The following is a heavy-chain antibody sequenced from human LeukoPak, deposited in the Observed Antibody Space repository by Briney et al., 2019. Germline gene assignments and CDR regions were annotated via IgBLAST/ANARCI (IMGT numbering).Heavy chain of an antibody. CDR3: ARDGLASSSLFSWFDP. V-gene: IGHV4-38-2*02. CDR1: GYSISSGYY. J-gene: IGHJ5*02. CDR2: IYHSGST. Sequence: SETLSLTCAVSGYSISSGYYWGWIRQPPGKGLEWIGSIYHSGSTYYNPSLKSRVTISVDTSKNQFSLKLSSVTAADTAVYYCARDGLASSSLFSWFDPWGQGPLVTVSS. D-gene: IGHD6-6*01.